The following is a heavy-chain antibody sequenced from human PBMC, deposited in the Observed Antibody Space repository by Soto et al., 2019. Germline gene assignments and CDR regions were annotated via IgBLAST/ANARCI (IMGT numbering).Heavy chain of an antibody. CDR1: CLSIHSYY. CDR2: IYYSGST. CDR3: ARSLSGPFDY. Sequence: PSETLSLTCTVLCLSIHSYYWSWIRQPPGKGLEWIGYIYYSGSTNYNPSLKSRVTISVDTSKNQFSLKLSSVTAADTAVYYCARSLSGPFDYWGQGTLVTVS. J-gene: IGHJ4*02. D-gene: IGHD5-12*01. V-gene: IGHV4-59*08.